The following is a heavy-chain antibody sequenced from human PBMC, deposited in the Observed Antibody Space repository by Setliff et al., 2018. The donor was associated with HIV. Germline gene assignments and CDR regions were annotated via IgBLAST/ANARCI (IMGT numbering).Heavy chain of an antibody. CDR3: ASIRAGSDYGHAFDI. Sequence: SVKVSCKASGGTFSSYAISWVRQAPGQGLEWMGGIIPIFGTANYAQKFQGRVTITTDESTSTAYMELSSLRSEDTAVYYCASIRAGSDYGHAFDIWGQGTMVTVSS. V-gene: IGHV1-69*05. D-gene: IGHD4-17*01. J-gene: IGHJ3*02. CDR1: GGTFSSYA. CDR2: IIPIFGTA.